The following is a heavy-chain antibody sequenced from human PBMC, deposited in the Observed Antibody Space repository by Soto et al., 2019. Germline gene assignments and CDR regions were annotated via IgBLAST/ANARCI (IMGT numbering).Heavy chain of an antibody. D-gene: IGHD3-3*01. CDR2: INHSGST. CDR1: GGSFSGYY. Sequence: SETLSLTCAVYGGSFSGYYWSWIRQPPGKGLEWIGEINHSGSTNYNPSLKSRVTISVDTSKNQFSLKLSSVTAADTAVYYCARHRGFLEWLLGENYYYYGMDVWGQGTTVTVSS. CDR3: ARHRGFLEWLLGENYYYYGMDV. J-gene: IGHJ6*02. V-gene: IGHV4-34*01.